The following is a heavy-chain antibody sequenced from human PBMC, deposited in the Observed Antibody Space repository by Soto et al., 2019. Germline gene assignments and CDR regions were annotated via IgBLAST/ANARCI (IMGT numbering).Heavy chain of an antibody. CDR3: ARGAPLLGPLNMDV. CDR2: IYHSGST. Sequence: ASETLSLTCAVSGGSISSGGYSWSWIRQPPGKGLEWIGYIYHSGSTYYNPSLKSRVTISVDRSKNQFSLKLSSVTAADTAVYYCARGAPLLGPLNMDVWGQGTTVTVSS. V-gene: IGHV4-30-2*01. CDR1: GGSISSGGYS. J-gene: IGHJ6*02. D-gene: IGHD2-21*01.